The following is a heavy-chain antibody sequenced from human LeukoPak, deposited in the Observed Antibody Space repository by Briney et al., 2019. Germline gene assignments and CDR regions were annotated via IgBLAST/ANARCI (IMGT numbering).Heavy chain of an antibody. CDR3: AGAAAGGY. D-gene: IGHD6-13*01. Sequence: GGSLRLSCAASGFTFETFGMHWVRQTPGKGLEWVTFIRYNGNDNYNADSVKGRFTVSRDNSKNMLYLQMNSLRAEDTAVYYCAGAAAGGYWGQGTLVTVSS. J-gene: IGHJ4*02. V-gene: IGHV3-30*02. CDR2: IRYNGNDN. CDR1: GFTFETFG.